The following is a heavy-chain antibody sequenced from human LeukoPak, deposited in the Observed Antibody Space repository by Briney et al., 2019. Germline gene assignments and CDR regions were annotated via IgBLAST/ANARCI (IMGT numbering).Heavy chain of an antibody. J-gene: IGHJ4*02. Sequence: GGSLRLSCAASGFSFSDYAIHWVRQAPGKGLGWVAVIWYDGSNQYYADSVKGRFTISRDNSKNTLYLQMNSLRAEDTAMYYCARDISNYFDYWGQGTLVTVSS. V-gene: IGHV3-33*01. D-gene: IGHD4-11*01. CDR1: GFSFSDYA. CDR2: IWYDGSNQ. CDR3: ARDISNYFDY.